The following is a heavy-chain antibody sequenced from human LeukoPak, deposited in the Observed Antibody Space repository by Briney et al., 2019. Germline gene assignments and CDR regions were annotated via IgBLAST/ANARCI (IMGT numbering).Heavy chain of an antibody. V-gene: IGHV1-18*01. Sequence: GASVKVSCKASGYTFTSYGISWVRQAPGQGLEWMGWISAYNGNTNYAQKFQGRVTMTRDTSISTAYMELSRLRSDDTAVYYCARDKYYYGSSGSIDYWGQGTLVTVSS. J-gene: IGHJ4*02. D-gene: IGHD3-22*01. CDR3: ARDKYYYGSSGSIDY. CDR2: ISAYNGNT. CDR1: GYTFTSYG.